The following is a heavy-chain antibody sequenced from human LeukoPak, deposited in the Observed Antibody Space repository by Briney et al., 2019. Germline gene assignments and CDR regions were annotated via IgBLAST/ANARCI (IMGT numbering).Heavy chain of an antibody. V-gene: IGHV1-18*04. CDR2: ISAYNGNT. CDR3: ARAVYCSGGSCYSDFDY. CDR1: GYTFTSYG. D-gene: IGHD2-15*01. Sequence: ASVKVSCKASGYTFTSYGISWVRQAPGQGLEWMGWISAYNGNTNYAQKLQGRVTVTTDTSTSTAYMELRSLRSDDTAVYYCARAVYCSGGSCYSDFDYWGQGTLVTVSS. J-gene: IGHJ4*02.